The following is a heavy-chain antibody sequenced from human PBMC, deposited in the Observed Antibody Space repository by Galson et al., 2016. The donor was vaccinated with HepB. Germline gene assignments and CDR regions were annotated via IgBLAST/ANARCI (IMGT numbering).Heavy chain of an antibody. J-gene: IGHJ6*02. CDR1: GFTFSSYV. CDR3: AKDLGFLEWLFFDSYYYYGMDV. D-gene: IGHD3-3*01. Sequence: SLRLSCAASGFTFSSYVMSWVRQAPGKGLEWVSAISGSGGSTYYADSVKGRFTISRGNSKNTLYLQMNSLRAEDTAVYYCAKDLGFLEWLFFDSYYYYGMDVWGQGTTVTVSS. CDR2: ISGSGGST. V-gene: IGHV3-23*01.